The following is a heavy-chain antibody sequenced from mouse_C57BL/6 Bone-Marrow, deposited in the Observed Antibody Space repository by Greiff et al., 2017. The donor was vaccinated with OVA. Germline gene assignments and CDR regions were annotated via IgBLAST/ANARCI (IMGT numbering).Heavy chain of an antibody. V-gene: IGHV5-9-1*02. CDR1: GFTFSSYA. CDR3: TRDDGSSLFAY. D-gene: IGHD1-1*01. Sequence: EVKLMESGEGLVKPGGSLKLSCAASGFTFSSYAMSWVRQTPEKRLEWVAYISSGGDYIYYADTVKGRFTISRDNARNTLYLQMSSLKSEDTAMYYCTRDDGSSLFAYWGQGTLVTVSA. CDR2: ISSGGDYI. J-gene: IGHJ3*01.